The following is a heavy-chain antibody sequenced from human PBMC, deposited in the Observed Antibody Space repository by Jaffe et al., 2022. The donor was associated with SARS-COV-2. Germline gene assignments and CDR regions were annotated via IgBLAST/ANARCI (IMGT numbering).Heavy chain of an antibody. CDR1: GGSISSGGYY. CDR2: IYYSGST. V-gene: IGHV4-31*03. J-gene: IGHJ3*02. Sequence: QVQLQESGPGLVKPSQTLSLTCTVSGGSISSGGYYWSWIRQHPGKGLEWIGYIYYSGSTYYNPSLKSRVTISVDTSKNQFSLKLSSVTAADTAVYYCARAGSSGYERWDAFDIWGQGTMVTVSS. D-gene: IGHD3-22*01. CDR3: ARAGSSGYERWDAFDI.